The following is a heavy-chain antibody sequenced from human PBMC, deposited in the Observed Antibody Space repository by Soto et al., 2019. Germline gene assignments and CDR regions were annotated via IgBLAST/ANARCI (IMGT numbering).Heavy chain of an antibody. CDR2: ISSNGGST. CDR1: GFTFSSYA. Sequence: EVQLVESGGGLVQPGGSLRLSCSASGFTFSSYAMHWVRQAPGKGLEYVSAISSNGGSTYYADSVKGRFTISRDNSKNTLYLQMSSLRAEDTAMYYCVRGAGNYLGYYFDYWGQGTLVTVSS. V-gene: IGHV3-64D*06. J-gene: IGHJ4*02. D-gene: IGHD1-7*01. CDR3: VRGAGNYLGYYFDY.